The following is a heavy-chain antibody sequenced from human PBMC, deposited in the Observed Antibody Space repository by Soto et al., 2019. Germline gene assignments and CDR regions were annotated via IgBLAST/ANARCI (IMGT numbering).Heavy chain of an antibody. V-gene: IGHV1-69*13. CDR1: GGTFTGYY. D-gene: IGHD6-6*01. CDR2: IIPIFGTA. Sequence: SVLVSSSASGGTFTGYYILWVRQAPGQGLEWMGGIIPIFGTANDAQKFQGRVTITADEATSTAYMELSSLRSEDTAVYYCASGSSSSFDYWGQGTLVTVSS. J-gene: IGHJ4*02. CDR3: ASGSSSSFDY.